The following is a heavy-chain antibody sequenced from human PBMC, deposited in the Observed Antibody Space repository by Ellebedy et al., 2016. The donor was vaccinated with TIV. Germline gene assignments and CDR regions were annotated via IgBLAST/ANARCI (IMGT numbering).Heavy chain of an antibody. D-gene: IGHD6-19*01. J-gene: IGHJ4*02. CDR1: GVIISGYG. CDR3: TKETNPPPGALAGTGFDC. Sequence: GGSLRLSCAASGVIISGYGMHWVRQAPGKGLEWVTFKRFDGRNEYNGDSVKGRFIISRDLSKNTLYRQMTRLRSEDTGIYYCTKETNPPPGALAGTGFDCWGQGTLVIVSS. V-gene: IGHV3-30*02. CDR2: KRFDGRNE.